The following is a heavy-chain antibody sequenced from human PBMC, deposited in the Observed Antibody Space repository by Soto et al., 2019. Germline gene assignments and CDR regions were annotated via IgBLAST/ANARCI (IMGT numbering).Heavy chain of an antibody. V-gene: IGHV3-33*01. D-gene: IGHD1-26*01. CDR1: GFTFSSYG. CDR2: IWYDGSNK. J-gene: IGHJ4*02. Sequence: QVQLVESGGGVVQPGRSLRLSCAASGFTFSSYGMPWVRQAPGKGLEWVAVIWYDGSNKYYADSVKGRFTISRDNSKNTLYLQMNSLRAEDTAVYYCARGPRSFFDYWGQGTLVTVSS. CDR3: ARGPRSFFDY.